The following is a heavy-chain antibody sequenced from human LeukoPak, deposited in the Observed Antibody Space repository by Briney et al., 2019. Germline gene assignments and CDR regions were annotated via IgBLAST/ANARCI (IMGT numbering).Heavy chain of an antibody. J-gene: IGHJ4*02. CDR2: ISSSSSYI. D-gene: IGHD6-19*01. CDR1: GFTFSSYS. CDR3: ASSEYSSGWGPN. Sequence: GGSLRLSCAASGFTFSSYSMNWVRQAPGKGLEWVSSISSSSSYIYYADSVKGRFTISRDNAKNSLYLLMNSLRAEDTAVYYCASSEYSSGWGPNWGQGTLVTVSS. V-gene: IGHV3-21*01.